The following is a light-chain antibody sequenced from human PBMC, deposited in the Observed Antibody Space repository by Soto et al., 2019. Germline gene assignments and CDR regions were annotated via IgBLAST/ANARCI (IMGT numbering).Light chain of an antibody. CDR1: QSVSSSY. V-gene: IGKV3-20*01. CDR3: QQYGSSLFT. Sequence: EIVLTQSPGTLSLSPGERATLSCRASQSVSSSYLAWYQQKPGQAPRLLIYGASSRATGIPDRFSGSGSGTDFTLTISRLATDDFAVYYCQQYGSSLFTFGPGTKVDIK. J-gene: IGKJ3*01. CDR2: GAS.